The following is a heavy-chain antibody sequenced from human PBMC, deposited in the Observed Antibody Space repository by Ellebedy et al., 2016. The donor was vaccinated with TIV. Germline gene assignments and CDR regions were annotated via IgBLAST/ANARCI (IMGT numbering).Heavy chain of an antibody. CDR1: GFTFSDYY. CDR2: ISSSRPDI. J-gene: IGHJ3*02. D-gene: IGHD5-18*01. Sequence: GGSLRLSXAASGFTFSDYYMSWIRQAPGKGLEWLSYISSSRPDIYYTDSVKGRFTISRDNTKNTLYLHMNSLRAEDTAVYYCARPVDTEMVSQPGAFDIWGQGTMVTVSS. CDR3: ARPVDTEMVSQPGAFDI. V-gene: IGHV3-11*01.